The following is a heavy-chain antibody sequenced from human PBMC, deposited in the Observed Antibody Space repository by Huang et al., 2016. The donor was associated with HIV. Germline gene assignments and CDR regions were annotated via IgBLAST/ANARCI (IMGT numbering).Heavy chain of an antibody. V-gene: IGHV4-39*01. D-gene: IGHD3-3*01. CDR1: GGSISSSSYY. Sequence: QLQLQETGPGLVKPSETLSLTCTVSGGSISSSSYYWGWIRQPPGKGLEWMGSIYYSGGTYYNPSLKSRVTISVDTSKNQFSLRLSSVTAADTAVYYCARRGYDFWSRFDPWGQGTLVTVSS. CDR2: IYYSGGT. J-gene: IGHJ5*02. CDR3: ARRGYDFWSRFDP.